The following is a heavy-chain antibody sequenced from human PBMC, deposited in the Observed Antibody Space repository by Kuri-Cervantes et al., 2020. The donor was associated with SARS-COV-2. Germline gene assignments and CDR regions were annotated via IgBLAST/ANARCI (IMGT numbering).Heavy chain of an antibody. D-gene: IGHD3-3*01. Sequence: GESLKISCSASGFTFRSYSINWVRQGPGKGLEWVSSSSSSSSYISYADSVKGRFTISRDNAKNSLYLQMNSLRAGDTAVYYCARASGYDFWSGYNYYYYHMDVWGKGTTVTVSS. J-gene: IGHJ6*03. CDR2: SSSSSSYI. CDR3: ARASGYDFWSGYNYYYYHMDV. CDR1: GFTFRSYS. V-gene: IGHV3-21*01.